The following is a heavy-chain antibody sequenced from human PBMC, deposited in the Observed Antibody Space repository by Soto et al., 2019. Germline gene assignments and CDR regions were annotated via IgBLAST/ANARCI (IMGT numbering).Heavy chain of an antibody. V-gene: IGHV4-61*01. CDR1: GGSVSSESHY. CDR3: AYGDSRGPFDS. Sequence: SETLSLTCTVSGGSVSSESHYWSWIRQTPGKGLEWIGYIYYTGSTNYNPSLKGRVTMSVDTSKNQFSLKLSSVTAAATAVYYCAYGDSRGPFDSWGQGTLVTVSS. CDR2: IYYTGST. J-gene: IGHJ4*02. D-gene: IGHD4-17*01.